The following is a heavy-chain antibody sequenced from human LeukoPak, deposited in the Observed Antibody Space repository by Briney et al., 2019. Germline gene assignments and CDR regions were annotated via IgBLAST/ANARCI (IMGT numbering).Heavy chain of an antibody. CDR2: ISPSGDIL. J-gene: IGHJ4*02. CDR1: GFTFRSHG. Sequence: GGTLRLSCAASGFTFRSHGMNWVRQAPGKGLEWVSGISPSGDILYYADSVKGQFTISRDNSKNTVYLQMNSLRAEDTALYYCARDRGSNNYFDHWGQGTLVTVSS. V-gene: IGHV3-23*01. D-gene: IGHD2-2*01. CDR3: ARDRGSNNYFDH.